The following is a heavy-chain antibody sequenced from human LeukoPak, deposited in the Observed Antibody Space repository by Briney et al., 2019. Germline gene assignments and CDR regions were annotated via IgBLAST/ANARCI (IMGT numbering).Heavy chain of an antibody. Sequence: GGSLRLSCAASGFTFSSYAMSWVRQAPGKGLEWVSSISSSSSYIYYADSVKGRFTISRDNAKNSLYLQMNSLRAEDTAVYYCVPRDNWNGFDYWGQGTLVTVSS. D-gene: IGHD1-20*01. V-gene: IGHV3-21*01. CDR3: VPRDNWNGFDY. CDR1: GFTFSSYA. J-gene: IGHJ4*02. CDR2: ISSSSSYI.